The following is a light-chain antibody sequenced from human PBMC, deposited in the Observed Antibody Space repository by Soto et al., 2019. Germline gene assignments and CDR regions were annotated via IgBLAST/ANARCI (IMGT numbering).Light chain of an antibody. CDR2: GAS. J-gene: IGKJ5*01. Sequence: EIVMTQSPAPLSVSPGERSTLSCRASQSVGSNFAWYQQRPGQAARLLIYGASTRATGIPARFSGSGSGTEFTLTISSLQSEDVAVYYCQQYANWITFGRGTRVEIK. CDR1: QSVGSN. V-gene: IGKV3-15*01. CDR3: QQYANWIT.